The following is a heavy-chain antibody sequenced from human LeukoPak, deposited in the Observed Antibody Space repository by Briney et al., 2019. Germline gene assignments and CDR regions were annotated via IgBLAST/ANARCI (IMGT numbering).Heavy chain of an antibody. D-gene: IGHD3-3*01. CDR1: GGSISSGDYY. J-gene: IGHJ3*02. CDR2: IYYSGST. CDR3: ARGWTIFGVVIHDAFDI. Sequence: PSETLSLTCTVSGGSISSGDYYWSWIRQPPGKGLEWIGYIYYSGSTYYNPSLKSRVTISVDTSKNQFSLKLSSVTAAGTAVYYCARGWTIFGVVIHDAFDIWGQGTMVTVSS. V-gene: IGHV4-30-4*08.